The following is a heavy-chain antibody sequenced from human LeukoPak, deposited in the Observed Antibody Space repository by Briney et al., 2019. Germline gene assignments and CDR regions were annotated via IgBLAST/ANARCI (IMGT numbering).Heavy chain of an antibody. CDR3: AKSAWSWNQRTFSDS. Sequence: GGSLRLSCAASGFTFSSYAMSWVRQAPGKRLEWVSGTSGSGSSTYYANSVKGRFTISRDNSKSTLYLQMHNLRADDTAVYYCAKSAWSWNQRTFSDSWGQGSLVAVS. D-gene: IGHD1-14*01. CDR2: TSGSGSST. CDR1: GFTFSSYA. V-gene: IGHV3-23*01. J-gene: IGHJ4*02.